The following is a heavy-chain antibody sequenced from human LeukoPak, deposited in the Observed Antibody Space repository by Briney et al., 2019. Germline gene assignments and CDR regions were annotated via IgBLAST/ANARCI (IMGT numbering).Heavy chain of an antibody. CDR1: GGSISDGNW. CDR3: ARGRRGPAAGKAIFDY. Sequence: PSETLSLTCAVSGGSISDGNWWSWVRQPPGKGLEWIGYIYYSGSTNYNPSLKSRATISVDTSKNQFSLKLSSVTAADTAVYYCARGRRGPAAGKAIFDYWGQRTLVTVSS. D-gene: IGHD6-13*01. J-gene: IGHJ4*02. CDR2: IYYSGST. V-gene: IGHV4-4*02.